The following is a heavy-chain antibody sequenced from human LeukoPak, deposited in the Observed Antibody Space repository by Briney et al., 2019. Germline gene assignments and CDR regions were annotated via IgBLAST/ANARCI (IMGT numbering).Heavy chain of an antibody. CDR1: GFRFSSYA. CDR2: ISGSGVST. J-gene: IGHJ4*02. V-gene: IGHV3-23*01. D-gene: IGHD2-21*01. CDR3: AKLNLGEMAYFDS. Sequence: GGSLRLSCAASGFRFSSYAMSWVRQAPGKGLEWVSAISGSGVSTYYADSVKGRFTVSRDNSKNTLYLQMSSLRAEDTAVYYCAKLNLGEMAYFDSWGQGILVTVSS.